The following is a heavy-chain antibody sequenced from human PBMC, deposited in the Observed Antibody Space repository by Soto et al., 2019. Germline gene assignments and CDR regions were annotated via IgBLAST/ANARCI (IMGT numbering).Heavy chain of an antibody. CDR3: ARSRGYYDSSGYQD. V-gene: IGHV1-18*01. D-gene: IGHD3-22*01. J-gene: IGHJ4*02. Sequence: ASVKVSCKASGYTFTSYGISWVRQAPGQGLEWMGWISAYNGNTNYAQKLQGRVTMTTDTSTSTAYMELRSLRSDDTAVYYCARSRGYYDSSGYQDWGQGTLVTVSS. CDR2: ISAYNGNT. CDR1: GYTFTSYG.